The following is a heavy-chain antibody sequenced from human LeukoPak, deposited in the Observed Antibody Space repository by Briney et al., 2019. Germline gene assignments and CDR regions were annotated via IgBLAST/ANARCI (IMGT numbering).Heavy chain of an antibody. CDR2: MNPNSGNT. CDR1: GYMLSSYA. CDR3: ARAERRSYDFWGDQHYYYMDV. Sequence: ASVRVSCKASGYMLSSYALNWVRQATGQGLELMGWMNPNSGNTGYAQKFQDRVTITRDTSMSTAYMELSSLRSEDTAVYYCARAERRSYDFWGDQHYYYMDVWGEGTTVTVSS. D-gene: IGHD3-3*01. J-gene: IGHJ6*03. V-gene: IGHV1-8*01.